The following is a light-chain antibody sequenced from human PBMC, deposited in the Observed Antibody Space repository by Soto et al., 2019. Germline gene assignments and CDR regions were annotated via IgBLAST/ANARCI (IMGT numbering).Light chain of an antibody. CDR2: EVS. J-gene: IGLJ2*01. CDR1: SSDVGGYNY. CDR3: RSYTSSSTVV. V-gene: IGLV2-14*01. Sequence: QSVLTQPASVSGSPGQSITISCTGTSSDVGGYNYVSWYQQHPGKAPKLMIYEVSNRPSGVSYRFSGSKSGNTASLTISGLQAEDEADYYCRSYTSSSTVVFGGGTKLTVL.